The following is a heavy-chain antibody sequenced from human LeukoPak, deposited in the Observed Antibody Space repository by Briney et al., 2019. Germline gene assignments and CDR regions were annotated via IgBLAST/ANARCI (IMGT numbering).Heavy chain of an antibody. CDR1: GGSISSCY. CDR3: AREGAARNFDY. CDR2: IYTSGST. Sequence: PSETLSLTCTVSGGSISSCYWTWIRQPAGKGLEWIGRIYTSGSTNFDPSLKSRVSISLGTSQNQFSLTLSSVTAADTAVYYCAREGAARNFDYWGQGILVTVSS. J-gene: IGHJ4*02. D-gene: IGHD6-6*01. V-gene: IGHV4-4*07.